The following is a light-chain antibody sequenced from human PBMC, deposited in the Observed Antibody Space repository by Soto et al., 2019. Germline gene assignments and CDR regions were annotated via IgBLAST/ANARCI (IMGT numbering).Light chain of an antibody. CDR3: MQSTQLPPT. CDR1: QSVDSKY. CDR2: GGS. J-gene: IGKJ5*01. Sequence: EIVLTQSPGTLALSPGERATLSCRASQSVDSKYFSWYQQKPGQAPRLLIYGGSRRATGVPDRFSGSGSGTDFTLEISRVETDDVGIYYCMQSTQLPPTFGQGTRLEIK. V-gene: IGKV3-20*01.